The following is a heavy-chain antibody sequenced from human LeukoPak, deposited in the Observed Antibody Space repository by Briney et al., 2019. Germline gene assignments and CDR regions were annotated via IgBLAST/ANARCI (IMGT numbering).Heavy chain of an antibody. CDR3: AREVIGSSWHTGAIDV. CDR1: GYTFTGYY. Sequence: VASVKVSCKASGYTFTGYYMHWVRQAPGQGLEWMGRISPNSSDTNYAQKFQGRVTMTRDTSISTAYMDLSRLRSDDTALYYCAREVIGSSWHTGAIDVWGQGTMVTVS. J-gene: IGHJ3*01. V-gene: IGHV1-2*06. CDR2: ISPNSSDT. D-gene: IGHD6-13*01.